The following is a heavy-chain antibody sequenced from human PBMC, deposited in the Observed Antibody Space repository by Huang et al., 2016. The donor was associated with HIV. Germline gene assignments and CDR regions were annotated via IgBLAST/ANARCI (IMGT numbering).Heavy chain of an antibody. J-gene: IGHJ4*02. D-gene: IGHD3-10*01. CDR1: GFTFSTYG. V-gene: IGHV3-30*02. CDR2: IKYDGTIK. Sequence: QVQLVESGGGVVQPGGSLRLSCVASGFTFSTYGMHWVRQAPGKGREWVACIKYDGTIKYSADSVKGRFTISRDNAKNTLYLQMTSLRSEDTAVYYCANHPGALHPSDFWGQGTLVTVSS. CDR3: ANHPGALHPSDF.